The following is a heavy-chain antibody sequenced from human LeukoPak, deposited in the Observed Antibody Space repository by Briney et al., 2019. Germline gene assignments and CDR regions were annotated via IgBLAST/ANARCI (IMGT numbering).Heavy chain of an antibody. D-gene: IGHD6-13*01. J-gene: IGHJ4*02. CDR1: GYTFASYG. CDR3: ARDCDSSSWYYDY. Sequence: GASVKVSCKTSGYTFASYGLSWVRQAPGQGLEWMGWINPNSGGTNYAQKFQGRVTMTRDTSISTAYMELSRLRSDDTAVYYCARDCDSSSWYYDYWGQGTLVTVSS. V-gene: IGHV1-2*02. CDR2: INPNSGGT.